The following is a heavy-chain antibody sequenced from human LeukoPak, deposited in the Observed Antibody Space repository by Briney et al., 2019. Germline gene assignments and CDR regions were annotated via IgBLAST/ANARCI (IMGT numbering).Heavy chain of an antibody. Sequence: SVKVSCKASGGTFSSYAISWVRQAPGQGLEWMGGIIPIFGTANYAQKFQGRATITADESTSTAYMELSSLRSEDTAVYYCARDGRGGYSYGYRYWGQGTLVTVSS. CDR3: ARDGRGGYSYGYRY. J-gene: IGHJ4*02. CDR2: IIPIFGTA. V-gene: IGHV1-69*13. CDR1: GGTFSSYA. D-gene: IGHD5-18*01.